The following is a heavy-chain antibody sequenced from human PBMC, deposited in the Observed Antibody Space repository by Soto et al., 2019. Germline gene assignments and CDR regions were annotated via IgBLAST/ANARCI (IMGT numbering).Heavy chain of an antibody. Sequence: GGSLELSCAASGFPFSSYGMHWVRQAPGKGLEWVAVISYDGSNKYCADSVKGRFTISRDNSKNTLYLQMNSLRAEDTAVYKCAKDEGSLGYFEYWGQGTLVTVSS. V-gene: IGHV3-30*18. CDR1: GFPFSSYG. CDR2: ISYDGSNK. J-gene: IGHJ4*02. D-gene: IGHD3-10*01. CDR3: AKDEGSLGYFEY.